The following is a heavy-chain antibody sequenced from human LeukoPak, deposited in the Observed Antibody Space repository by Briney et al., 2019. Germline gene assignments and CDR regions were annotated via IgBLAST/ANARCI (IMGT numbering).Heavy chain of an antibody. V-gene: IGHV1-2*02. Sequence: ASVKVSCKASGYTFTGYYMHWVRQAPGQGLEWMGWINPNSGGTNYAQKFQGRVTMTRDTSIRTAYMELSRLRSDDTAVYYCASAEDPKYGMDVWGQGTTVTVSS. CDR3: ASAEDPKYGMDV. CDR2: INPNSGGT. CDR1: GYTFTGYY. J-gene: IGHJ6*02.